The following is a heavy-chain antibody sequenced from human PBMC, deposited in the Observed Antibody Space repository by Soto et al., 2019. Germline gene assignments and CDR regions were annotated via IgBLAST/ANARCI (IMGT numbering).Heavy chain of an antibody. J-gene: IGHJ4*02. CDR3: ATSGVLWPDQTFDY. V-gene: IGHV4-59*01. CDR2: IYYSGST. D-gene: IGHD2-21*01. Sequence: PSETLSLTCTVSGGSISSYYWSWIRQPPGKGLEWIGYIYYSGSTNYNPSLKSRVTISVDTSKNQFSLKLSSVTAADTAVYYCATSGVLWPDQTFDYWGQGTLVTVSS. CDR1: GGSISSYY.